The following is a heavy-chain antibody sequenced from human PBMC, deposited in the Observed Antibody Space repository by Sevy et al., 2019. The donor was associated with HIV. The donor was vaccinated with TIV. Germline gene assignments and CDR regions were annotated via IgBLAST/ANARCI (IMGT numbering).Heavy chain of an antibody. J-gene: IGHJ2*01. D-gene: IGHD1-26*01. V-gene: IGHV4-28*01. CDR1: GYSISSSNW. Sequence: SESLSLTCAVSGYSISSSNWWGWIRQPPGKGLEWIGYIYYSGSTYYNPSLKSRVTMSVDTSKNQFSLKLSSVTAVDTAVYYCARTAACGSSPRYFDLWGRGTLVTVSS. CDR2: IYYSGST. CDR3: ARTAACGSSPRYFDL.